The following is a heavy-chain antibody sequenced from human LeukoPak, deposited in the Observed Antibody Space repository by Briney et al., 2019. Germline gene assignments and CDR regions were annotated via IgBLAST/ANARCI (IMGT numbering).Heavy chain of an antibody. D-gene: IGHD2-2*01. CDR1: GFTLSSDW. CDR3: AREEGYCTSTSCHAGGHAFDI. Sequence: PGGSLRLSCAASGFTLSSDWVDWVRHAPGKGRGWVSRMNSDGSRTIYAGSVEGRFTISRDNAENTLYLQVNTERAEDTAVYYCAREEGYCTSTSCHAGGHAFDIWGQGTMVTVS. V-gene: IGHV3-74*01. CDR2: MNSDGSRT. J-gene: IGHJ3*02.